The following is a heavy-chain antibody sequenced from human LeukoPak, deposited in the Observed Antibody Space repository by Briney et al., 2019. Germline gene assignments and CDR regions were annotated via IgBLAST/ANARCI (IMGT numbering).Heavy chain of an antibody. V-gene: IGHV3-23*01. D-gene: IGHD5-12*01. J-gene: IGHJ4*02. CDR2: ISGSAADT. CDR1: GFTFSTYA. CDR3: AKDGGGYTLAGYYFDY. Sequence: PGGSLRLSCVVSGFTFSTYAMSWVRQAPGRGLEWVSAISGSAADTYYTDAVKGRFTVSRDNSKNTLFLQMNSLRAEDTAVYYCAKDGGGYTLAGYYFDYWGQGTLVTVSS.